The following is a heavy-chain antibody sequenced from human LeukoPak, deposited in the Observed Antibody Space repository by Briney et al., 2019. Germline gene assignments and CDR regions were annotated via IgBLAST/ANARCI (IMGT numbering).Heavy chain of an antibody. D-gene: IGHD1-14*01. CDR1: GFTFSDYY. Sequence: GGSLRLSCAATGFTFSDYYMSWIRQAPGKGLEWVSYISSSSSYTNYADSVKGRFTISRDNSKNTLYLQMNSLRAEDTAVYYCARGGDNQSKYPDYWGQGTLVTVSS. CDR3: ARGGDNQSKYPDY. CDR2: ISSSSSYT. V-gene: IGHV3-11*05. J-gene: IGHJ4*02.